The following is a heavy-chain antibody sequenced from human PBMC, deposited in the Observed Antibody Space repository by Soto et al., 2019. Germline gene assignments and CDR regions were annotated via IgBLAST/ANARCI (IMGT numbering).Heavy chain of an antibody. CDR1: CDSVISGGYY. D-gene: IGHD6-19*01. CDR2: IYSSGSA. CDR3: ARGFSSVSMDA. J-gene: IGHJ6*02. V-gene: IGHV4-61*08. Sequence: SETLSLTCTFSCDSVISGGYYGSWIRQPPGKGLEWIGYIYSSGSANYNPSLKSRVTISRDTSKNQISLKVASVTAADTAGYYCARGFSSVSMDAWGQGTTVTVSS.